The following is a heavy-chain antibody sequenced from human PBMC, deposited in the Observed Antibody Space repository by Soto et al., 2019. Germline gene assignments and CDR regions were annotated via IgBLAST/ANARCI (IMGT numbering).Heavy chain of an antibody. V-gene: IGHV3-30-3*01. Sequence: PGGSLRLSCAASGFTFSSYAMHWVRQAPGKGLEWVAVISYDGSNKYYADSVKGRFTISRDNSKNTLYLQMNGLRAEDTAVYYCARVIWSGYYGNFDYWGQGTLVTVSS. CDR2: ISYDGSNK. J-gene: IGHJ4*02. D-gene: IGHD3-3*01. CDR1: GFTFSSYA. CDR3: ARVIWSGYYGNFDY.